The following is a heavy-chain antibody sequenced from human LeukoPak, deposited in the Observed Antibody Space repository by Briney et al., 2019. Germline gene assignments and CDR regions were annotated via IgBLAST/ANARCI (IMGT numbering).Heavy chain of an antibody. V-gene: IGHV3-33*06. J-gene: IGHJ4*02. D-gene: IGHD3-3*01. CDR3: AKDWRGVGRGHFDS. CDR2: IWYDGSNK. CDR1: GFTFGSYG. Sequence: GGSLRLSCAASGFTFGSYGMHWVRQAPGKGLEWLAAIWYDGSNKDYADSVKGRITISRDNSKNTLFLEMNSLGDDDTAVYYCAKDWRGVGRGHFDSWGQGTLVTVSS.